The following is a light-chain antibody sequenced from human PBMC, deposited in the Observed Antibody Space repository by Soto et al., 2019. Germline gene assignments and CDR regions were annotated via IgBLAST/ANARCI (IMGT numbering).Light chain of an antibody. CDR1: NIGTKG. Sequence: SYELTQPPSVSVAPGQTASITWGGDNIGTKGVHWYQQKPGQAPELVVSNGRDRLSGITERLSGSNSGNTATLSITRVEAGDEADFYCQVKESPSDHSVVFGGGTNLTVL. CDR2: NGR. J-gene: IGLJ3*02. V-gene: IGLV3-21*02. CDR3: QVKESPSDHSVV.